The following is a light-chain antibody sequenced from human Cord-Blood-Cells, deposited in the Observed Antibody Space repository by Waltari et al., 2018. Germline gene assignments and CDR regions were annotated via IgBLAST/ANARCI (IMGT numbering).Light chain of an antibody. J-gene: IGLJ2*01. Sequence: QAVLTQPSSLSASPGASASLTCTLRSAINVGTSRIYWYQQKPGSPPQSLLRYKSDSDKQQGSGVPSRFSGSKDASANAGILLISGLQSEDEADYYCMIWHSSAVVFGGGTKLTVL. CDR3: MIWHSSAVV. CDR2: YKSDSDK. CDR1: SAINVGTSR. V-gene: IGLV5-45*02.